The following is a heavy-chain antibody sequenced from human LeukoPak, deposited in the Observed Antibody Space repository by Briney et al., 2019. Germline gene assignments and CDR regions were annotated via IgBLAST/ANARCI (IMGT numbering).Heavy chain of an antibody. Sequence: GGPLRLSCVAPGFTFSNYAMNWVRQAPGKGLEWVSLSCSGGDTYYVDSVKGRFTISRDNTKNTLYLQMNSLIAEDTAVYYCAKARGGTYRTYYFDYWGQGTLVTVSS. D-gene: IGHD1-26*01. J-gene: IGHJ4*02. CDR3: AKARGGTYRTYYFDY. V-gene: IGHV3-23*01. CDR1: GFTFSNYA. CDR2: SCSGGDT.